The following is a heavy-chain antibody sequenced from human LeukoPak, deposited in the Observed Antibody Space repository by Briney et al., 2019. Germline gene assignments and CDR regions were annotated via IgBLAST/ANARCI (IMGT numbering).Heavy chain of an antibody. CDR3: ARGVGAVGDY. J-gene: IGHJ4*02. V-gene: IGHV1-18*01. Sequence: PRASVKVSCKASGYTFTNYGLSWVRQAPGRGLEWMGWINNYNGHTNYSQKFQGRVTLTTDTSTRTAYMELSSLRSDDTAIYYCARGVGAVGDYWGQGTLVTVSS. D-gene: IGHD3-3*01. CDR1: GYTFTNYG. CDR2: INNYNGHT.